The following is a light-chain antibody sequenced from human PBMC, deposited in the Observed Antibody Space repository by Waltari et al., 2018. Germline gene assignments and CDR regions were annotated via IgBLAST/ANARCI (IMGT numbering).Light chain of an antibody. Sequence: EIVLTQSPGTLSLSPGERDTLSCRASQSVSTSYLAWYQQKPGQAPRLLIYGASRRATGIPDRFSGSGSGTDFTLTISRLEPEDFAVYYCQQYGTSPYTFGQGTKLEI. CDR2: GAS. CDR1: QSVSTSY. J-gene: IGKJ2*01. CDR3: QQYGTSPYT. V-gene: IGKV3-20*01.